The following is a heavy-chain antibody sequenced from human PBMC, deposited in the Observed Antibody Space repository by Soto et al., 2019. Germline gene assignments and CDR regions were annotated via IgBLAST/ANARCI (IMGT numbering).Heavy chain of an antibody. Sequence: QVQLVQSGAEVKKPGSSVKVSCKASGGTFSSYAISWVRQAPGQGLEWMGGIIPIFGTANYAQKFQGRVTITTDESTSTAYMELSSLRSEDTAVYYCAGYRLYLGATTGFDYWVQGTLVTVSS. CDR3: AGYRLYLGATTGFDY. D-gene: IGHD1-26*01. V-gene: IGHV1-69*01. J-gene: IGHJ4*02. CDR1: GGTFSSYA. CDR2: IIPIFGTA.